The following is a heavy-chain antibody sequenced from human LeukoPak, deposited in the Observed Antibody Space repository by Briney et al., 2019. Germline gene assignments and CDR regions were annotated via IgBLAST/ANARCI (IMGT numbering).Heavy chain of an antibody. J-gene: IGHJ4*02. Sequence: ASVKVSRKASGYTFTGYYMHWVRQAPGQGLEWMGWINPNSGGTNYAQKFQGRVTMTRDTSISTAYMELSRLRSDDTAVYYCARGWRLRYFDWLPFDYWGQGTLVTVSS. V-gene: IGHV1-2*02. CDR1: GYTFTGYY. CDR2: INPNSGGT. D-gene: IGHD3-9*01. CDR3: ARGWRLRYFDWLPFDY.